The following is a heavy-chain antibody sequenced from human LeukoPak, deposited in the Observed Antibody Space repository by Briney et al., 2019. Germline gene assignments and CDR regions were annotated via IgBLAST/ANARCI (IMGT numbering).Heavy chain of an antibody. CDR2: IHPSDSDT. D-gene: IGHD4-17*01. CDR3: ARGMYSDTWFDP. Sequence: PGESLKISCKASGYHFPNYWISWVRQMPGQGPEWIAIIHPSDSDTRYNPSIQGRVTISADTSITTAYLQWSSLRASDTAMYYCARGMYSDTWFDPWGQGTLVTVSS. V-gene: IGHV5-51*01. CDR1: GYHFPNYW. J-gene: IGHJ5*02.